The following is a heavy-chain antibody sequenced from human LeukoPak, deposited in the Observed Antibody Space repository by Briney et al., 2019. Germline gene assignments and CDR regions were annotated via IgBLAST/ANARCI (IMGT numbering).Heavy chain of an antibody. CDR2: IWYDGSNK. Sequence: GGSLRLSCAASGFTFSSYGMHWVRQAPGKGLEWVAVIWYDGSNKYYADSVKGRFTISRDNSKNTLYLQMNSLRAEDTAVYYCARGYDERDYYYYGLDVWGQGTTVTVSS. CDR1: GFTFSSYG. CDR3: ARGYDERDYYYYGLDV. J-gene: IGHJ6*02. D-gene: IGHD3-3*01. V-gene: IGHV3-33*01.